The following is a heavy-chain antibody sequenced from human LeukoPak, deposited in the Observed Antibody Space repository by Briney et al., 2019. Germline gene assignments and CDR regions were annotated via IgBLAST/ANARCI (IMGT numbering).Heavy chain of an antibody. Sequence: PSETLSLTCAVYGGSFSGYYWSWIRQPPGKGLEWIGEINHSGSTYYNPSLKSRVTISVDTSKNQFSLKLSSVTAADTAVYYCARHSGELRYFDWPYPPTVDYWGQGTLVTVSS. CDR3: ARHSGELRYFDWPYPPTVDY. D-gene: IGHD3-9*01. V-gene: IGHV4-34*01. CDR2: INHSGST. J-gene: IGHJ4*02. CDR1: GGSFSGYY.